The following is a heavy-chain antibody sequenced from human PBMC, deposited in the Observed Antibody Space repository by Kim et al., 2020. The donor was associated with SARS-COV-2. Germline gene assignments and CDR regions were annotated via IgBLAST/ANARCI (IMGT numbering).Heavy chain of an antibody. V-gene: IGHV3-30*04. CDR3: ARDRIATTIWYIVGFDY. D-gene: IGHD2-21*01. CDR2: IASYGSNK. J-gene: IGHJ4*02. CDR1: GFSFNTYS. Sequence: GGSLRLSCAASGFSFNTYSMHWVLQAPGQWLEWLSDIASYGSNKNYRESVKGRSTISRDNSKNTLYLQMNSLSPEDTAVYYCARDRIATTIWYIVGFDYWGQGTLVTVSS.